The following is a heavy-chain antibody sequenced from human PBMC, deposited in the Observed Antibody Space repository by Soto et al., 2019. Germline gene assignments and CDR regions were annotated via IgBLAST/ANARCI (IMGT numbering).Heavy chain of an antibody. CDR2: IMPMFRAP. J-gene: IGHJ6*02. CDR1: GGAFSDYA. D-gene: IGHD2-15*01. V-gene: IGHV1-69*12. Sequence: QVQLVQSGAEVKKPGSSVKVSCKASGGAFSDYAFSWVRQAPGQGLERLGGIMPMFRAPAYAQKFQGRVTITADEFTRTAYREMNSLRSEDTAVYYCASWLKGPDIGNYYYGMDVWGQGTTVTVS. CDR3: ASWLKGPDIGNYYYGMDV.